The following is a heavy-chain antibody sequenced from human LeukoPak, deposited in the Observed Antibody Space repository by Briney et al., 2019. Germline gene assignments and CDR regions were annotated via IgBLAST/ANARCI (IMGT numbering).Heavy chain of an antibody. V-gene: IGHV4-61*02. Sequence: SETLSLTCTVSGDSISSGDYYWSWIRQPAGKGLEWIGRIYSSGTNYNPSLKSRVTMSADTSRNQVSLTLSSVTAADTAVYYCARDSGTTGEVKFDPWGQGTLVTVSS. CDR2: IYSSGT. CDR1: GDSISSGDYY. J-gene: IGHJ5*02. CDR3: ARDSGTTGEVKFDP. D-gene: IGHD3-10*01.